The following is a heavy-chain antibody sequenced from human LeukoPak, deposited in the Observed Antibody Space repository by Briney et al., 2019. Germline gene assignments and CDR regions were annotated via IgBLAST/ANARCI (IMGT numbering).Heavy chain of an antibody. Sequence: SGGSLRLSCAASGFTFSSYAMSWVRQAPGKGLEWVSAISGSGGSTYYADSVKGRFTISRDNSKNTLYLQMNSLRAEDTAVYYCAKDFKMGSGSYMSSWGQGTLVTVSS. D-gene: IGHD3-10*01. CDR1: GFTFSSYA. J-gene: IGHJ4*02. CDR3: AKDFKMGSGSYMSS. V-gene: IGHV3-23*01. CDR2: ISGSGGST.